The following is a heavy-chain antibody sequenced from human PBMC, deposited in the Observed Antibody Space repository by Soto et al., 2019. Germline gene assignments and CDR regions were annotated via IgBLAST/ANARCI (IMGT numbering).Heavy chain of an antibody. V-gene: IGHV1-8*01. Sequence: QVQLVQSGAEVKKPGASVKVSCKASGYTFTSYDINWVRQATGQGLEWMGGMNPNSGNTGYAQKFQGRVTMTRNTSTSKDYMELSRLRSADTAVYYCARGPTWAGNVDYWGQGSLVTVSS. CDR1: GYTFTSYD. D-gene: IGHD1-1*01. J-gene: IGHJ4*02. CDR2: MNPNSGNT. CDR3: ARGPTWAGNVDY.